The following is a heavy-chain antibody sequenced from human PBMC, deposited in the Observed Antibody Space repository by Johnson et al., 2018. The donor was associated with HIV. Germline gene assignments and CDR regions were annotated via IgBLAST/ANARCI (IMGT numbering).Heavy chain of an antibody. CDR2: ISWDGGST. J-gene: IGHJ3*01. D-gene: IGHD1-26*01. CDR1: AFTFDDYV. Sequence: VQLVESGGGVVQPGGSLRLSCAASAFTFDDYVMHWVRQGPGKGLAWVSVISWDGGSTYYAASVKGPFTISRANRKNSLYLQMNSMRAEDTALYDCAKGSMGASGSYNVWGQGTMVTVSS. CDR3: AKGSMGASGSYNV. V-gene: IGHV3-43D*04.